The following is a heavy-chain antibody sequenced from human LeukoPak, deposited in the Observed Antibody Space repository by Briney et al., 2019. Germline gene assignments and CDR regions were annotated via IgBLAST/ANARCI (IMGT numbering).Heavy chain of an antibody. CDR2: IYPGDSDT. D-gene: IGHD3-22*01. J-gene: IGHJ4*02. CDR1: GYSFTSYW. Sequence: GESLKISCKGSGYSFTSYWIGWVRQMPGKGLEWMGIIYPGDSDTRYSPSFQGRVTISADKSISTAYLQWSSLKASDTAMYYCARLDQPYYYDSSGYTYYFDYWGQGTLVTVPS. CDR3: ARLDQPYYYDSSGYTYYFDY. V-gene: IGHV5-51*01.